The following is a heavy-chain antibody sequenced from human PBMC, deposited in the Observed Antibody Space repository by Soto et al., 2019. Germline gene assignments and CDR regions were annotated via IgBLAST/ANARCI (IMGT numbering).Heavy chain of an antibody. CDR1: GFTFSKFW. D-gene: IGHD5-18*01. CDR2: IYSDGSGP. Sequence: EVQLVESGGGLVQPGGSLRLSCAASGFTFSKFWMHWVRQAPGKGLVWVSRIYSDGSGPMYADSVKGRFTISRDNAKSTLYLQMNSLRAEDTAVYYCATLNSFGSDYWGQGTLVTDSS. CDR3: ATLNSFGSDY. V-gene: IGHV3-74*03. J-gene: IGHJ4*02.